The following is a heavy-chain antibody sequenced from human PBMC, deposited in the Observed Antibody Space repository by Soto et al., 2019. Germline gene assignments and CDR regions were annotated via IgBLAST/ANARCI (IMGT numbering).Heavy chain of an antibody. CDR3: ARDHRLWFGENHYYYYGMDV. V-gene: IGHV4-31*03. CDR1: GGSISSGGYY. Sequence: SETLSLTCTVSGGSISSGGYYWSWIRQHPGKGLEWIGYIYYSGSTYYNPSLKSRVTISVDTSKNQFSLKLSSVTAADTAVYYCARDHRLWFGENHYYYYGMDVWGQGTTVTVSS. J-gene: IGHJ6*02. CDR2: IYYSGST. D-gene: IGHD3-10*01.